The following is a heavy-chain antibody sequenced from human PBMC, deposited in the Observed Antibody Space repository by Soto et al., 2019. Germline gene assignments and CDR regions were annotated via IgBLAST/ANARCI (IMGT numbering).Heavy chain of an antibody. CDR1: GFIFSSYW. CDR3: ARGSSWHDARFDY. J-gene: IGHJ4*02. CDR2: INSDGSST. V-gene: IGHV3-74*01. D-gene: IGHD6-13*01. Sequence: EVQLVESGGGLVQPGGSLRLSCAASGFIFSSYWMHWVRQAPGKGLVWVSRINSDGSSTTYADSVKGRFTISRDNAKNPLYRRMHSLRAEDTAVYYCARGSSWHDARFDYWGQGTLVTVAS.